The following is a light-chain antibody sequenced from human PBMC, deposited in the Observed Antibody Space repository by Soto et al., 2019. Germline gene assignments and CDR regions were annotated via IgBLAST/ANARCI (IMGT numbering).Light chain of an antibody. J-gene: IGKJ3*01. CDR2: AAS. CDR3: QQAFSFPFT. CDR1: QGISDW. Sequence: DIQMTQSPSSVSEYVGDRVTITCRASQGISDWIAWYQQKPGQAPKLLISAASSLQSGVPSRFSGSGSGTDFSLTISSLQSEDFATYYCQQAFSFPFTFGPGTKVQIK. V-gene: IGKV1-12*01.